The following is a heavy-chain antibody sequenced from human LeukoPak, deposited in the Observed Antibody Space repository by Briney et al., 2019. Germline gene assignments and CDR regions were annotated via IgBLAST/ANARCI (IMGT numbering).Heavy chain of an antibody. CDR3: ARDSGYYGSGSYLDY. CDR2: IWYDGSNK. Sequence: TGGSLRLSCAASGFTFSSYGMHWVRQAPGKGLEWVAVIWYDGSNKYYADSVKGRFTISRDNSKNTLYLQMNSLRAEDTAVYYCARDSGYYGSGSYLDYWGQGTLVTASS. D-gene: IGHD3-10*01. V-gene: IGHV3-33*01. CDR1: GFTFSSYG. J-gene: IGHJ4*02.